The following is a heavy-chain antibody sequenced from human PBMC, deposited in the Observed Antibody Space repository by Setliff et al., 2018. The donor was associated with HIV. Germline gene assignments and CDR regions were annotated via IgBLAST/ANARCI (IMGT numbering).Heavy chain of an antibody. Sequence: PGGSLRLSCAASGFTFTSYWMIWVRQAPGKGPEWVANIKTDGSEKFYVDSVKGRFTISRDNAKNSLYLQMNSLKADDTAVYYCARDVAVAGTEFWGQGTLVTVSS. J-gene: IGHJ4*02. CDR2: IKTDGSEK. CDR1: GFTFTSYW. V-gene: IGHV3-7*01. D-gene: IGHD6-19*01. CDR3: ARDVAVAGTEF.